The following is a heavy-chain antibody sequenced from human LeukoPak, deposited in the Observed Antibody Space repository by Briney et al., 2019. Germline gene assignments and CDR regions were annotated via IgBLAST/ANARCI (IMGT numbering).Heavy chain of an antibody. CDR2: INQGGSER. V-gene: IGHV3-7*01. Sequence: GGSLRLSCVGSGFSFSDSWMTWVRRAPGKGLEWVANINQGGSERNHVGSVKGRFTISRDDARTSLFLQMNSLRAEDTGVYYCGRGDGYLVDHWGQGTLVTVST. CDR3: GRGDGYLVDH. J-gene: IGHJ4*02. D-gene: IGHD5-24*01. CDR1: GFSFSDSW.